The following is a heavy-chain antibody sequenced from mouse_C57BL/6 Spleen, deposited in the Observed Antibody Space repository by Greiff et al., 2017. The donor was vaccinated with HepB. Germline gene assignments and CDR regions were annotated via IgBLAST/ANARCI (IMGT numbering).Heavy chain of an antibody. Sequence: VKLMESGPGLVAPSQSLSITCTVSGFSLTSYGVDWVRQSPGKGLEWLGVIWGVGSTNYNSALKSRLSISKDNSKSQVFLKMNSLQTDDTAMYYCASALMVTPFAYWGQGTLVTVSA. CDR1: GFSLTSYG. CDR2: IWGVGST. J-gene: IGHJ3*01. D-gene: IGHD2-2*01. V-gene: IGHV2-6*01. CDR3: ASALMVTPFAY.